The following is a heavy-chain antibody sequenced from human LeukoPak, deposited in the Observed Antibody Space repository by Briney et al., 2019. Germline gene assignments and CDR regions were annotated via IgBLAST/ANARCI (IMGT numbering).Heavy chain of an antibody. D-gene: IGHD1-26*01. CDR1: GFTFSDYY. CDR2: ISSSGSTI. CDR3: ARVGAADVNWFDP. Sequence: GGSLRLSCAASGFTFSDYYMSWIRQAPGKGLEWASYISSSGSTIYYADSVKGRFTISRDNAKNSLYLQMNSLRAENTAVYYCARVGAADVNWFDPWGQGTLVTVSS. V-gene: IGHV3-11*01. J-gene: IGHJ5*02.